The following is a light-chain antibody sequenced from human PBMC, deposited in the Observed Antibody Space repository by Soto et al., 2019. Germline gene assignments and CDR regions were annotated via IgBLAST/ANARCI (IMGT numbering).Light chain of an antibody. Sequence: DIQMTQSPSTLSGSVGDRVTITCRASQTISSWLAWYQQKPGKAPKLLIYKASTLKSGVPSRFSGSGSGTEFTLTISSLQPDDVATYYCQHCNSYSQAFGQGTKVDIK. CDR2: KAS. CDR3: QHCNSYSQA. V-gene: IGKV1-5*03. J-gene: IGKJ1*01. CDR1: QTISSW.